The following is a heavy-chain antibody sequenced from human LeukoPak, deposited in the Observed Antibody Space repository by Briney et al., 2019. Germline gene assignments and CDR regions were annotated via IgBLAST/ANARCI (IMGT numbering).Heavy chain of an antibody. CDR2: IYYSGST. V-gene: IGHV4-59*08. D-gene: IGHD3-9*01. CDR3: ARHPLYYDILTYFDY. J-gene: IGHJ4*02. Sequence: PSETLSLTCTVSGGSISSYYWSWIRQPPGKGLEWIGYIYYSGSTNYNPSLKSRVTISVDTSKNQFSLKLSSVTAADTAVYYCARHPLYYDILTYFDYWGQGTLVTVSS. CDR1: GGSISSYY.